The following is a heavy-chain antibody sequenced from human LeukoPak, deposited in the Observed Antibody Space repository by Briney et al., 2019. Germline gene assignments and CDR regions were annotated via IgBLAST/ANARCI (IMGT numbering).Heavy chain of an antibody. V-gene: IGHV3-13*01. CDR2: IGTAGDT. D-gene: IGHD2-15*01. J-gene: IGHJ4*02. Sequence: GGYLRLYCAASGFTFSSYDMHWVRHATGKGLEWVSAIGTAGDTYYPGSVKGRFTISRENAKNSLYLQMNSLRAEDTAVYYCAREYCSGGSCYSSFDYWAREPWSPSPQ. CDR3: AREYCSGGSCYSSFDY. CDR1: GFTFSSYD.